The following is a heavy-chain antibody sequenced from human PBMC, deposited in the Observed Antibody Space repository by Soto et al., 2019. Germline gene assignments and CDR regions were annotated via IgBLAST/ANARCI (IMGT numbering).Heavy chain of an antibody. CDR2: IIPILGIA. Sequence: SVKVSCKASGGTFSSYTISWVRQAPGQGLEWMGRIIPILGIANYAQKFQGRVTITADKSTSTAYMELSSLRSEDTAVYYCASKPYYDFWSGDNLDYYYMDVWGKGTTVTVSS. CDR3: ASKPYYDFWSGDNLDYYYMDV. V-gene: IGHV1-69*02. D-gene: IGHD3-3*01. CDR1: GGTFSSYT. J-gene: IGHJ6*03.